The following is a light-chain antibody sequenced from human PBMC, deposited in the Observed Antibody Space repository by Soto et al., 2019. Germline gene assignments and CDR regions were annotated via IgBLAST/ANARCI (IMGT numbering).Light chain of an antibody. CDR1: SSDIGGYNY. CDR3: CSYAGSNNWDVV. CDR2: EVI. V-gene: IGLV2-8*01. J-gene: IGLJ2*01. Sequence: QSVLTQPPSASGSPGQSVTISCTGTSSDIGGYNYVSWYQQHPGKAPKLMIYEVIKRPSGVPDRFSGSKSGNTASLTVSGLQAEDEADYYCCSYAGSNNWDVVFGGGTKLTVL.